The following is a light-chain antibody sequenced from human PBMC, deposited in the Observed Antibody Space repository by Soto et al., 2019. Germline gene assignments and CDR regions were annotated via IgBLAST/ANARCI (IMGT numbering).Light chain of an antibody. J-gene: IGLJ2*01. CDR2: DVS. Sequence: QSALTQPASVSGSPGQSITISCTGTSGDVGAYNYVSWYQQHPGKAPKLMIYDVSNRPSGVSNRFSGSKSGNAASLTISGLQAEGEADYYCSSYTSSTPVVFGGGTKLTVL. V-gene: IGLV2-14*01. CDR1: SGDVGAYNY. CDR3: SSYTSSTPVV.